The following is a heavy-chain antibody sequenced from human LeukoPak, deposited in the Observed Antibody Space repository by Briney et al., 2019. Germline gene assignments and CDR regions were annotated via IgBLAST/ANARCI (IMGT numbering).Heavy chain of an antibody. D-gene: IGHD2-2*01. CDR3: ARDNPFVVVPAAHDAFDI. CDR2: INPSGGST. CDR1: GYTFTSYY. Sequence: ASVKVSCKASGYTFTSYYMHWVRQAPGQGLEWMGIINPSGGSTSYAQKFQGRVTMTRDTSTSTVYMELSSLRSDDTAVYYCARDNPFVVVPAAHDAFDIWGQGTMVTVSS. V-gene: IGHV1-46*01. J-gene: IGHJ3*02.